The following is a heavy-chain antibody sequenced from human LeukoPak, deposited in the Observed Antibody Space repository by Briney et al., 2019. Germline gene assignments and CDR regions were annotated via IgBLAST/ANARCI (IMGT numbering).Heavy chain of an antibody. V-gene: IGHV4-39*01. Sequence: SETLFLTCTVSGGSISSSSYYWGWIRQPPGKGLEWIGSIYYSGSTYYNPSLRSRVTISVDTPKNQFSLKLSSVTAADTAVYYCASQSSYYYYMDVWGKGTTVTVSS. CDR1: GGSISSSSYY. CDR2: IYYSGST. CDR3: ASQSSYYYYMDV. D-gene: IGHD3-16*02. J-gene: IGHJ6*03.